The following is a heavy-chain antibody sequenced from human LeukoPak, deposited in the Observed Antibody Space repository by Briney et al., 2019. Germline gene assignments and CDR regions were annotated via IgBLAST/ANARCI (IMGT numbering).Heavy chain of an antibody. CDR2: IYYSVST. Sequence: PSETLSLTCTVSGGSINSGGYYWTWIRQHPGKGRECIGYIYYSVSTYYNPSLKSRVTISVDTSKNQFSLRLRSVTAADTAVYYCALGYCGGGSCYAREYFQHWGQGTLVTVSS. J-gene: IGHJ1*01. V-gene: IGHV4-31*03. D-gene: IGHD2-15*01. CDR3: ALGYCGGGSCYAREYFQH. CDR1: GGSINSGGYY.